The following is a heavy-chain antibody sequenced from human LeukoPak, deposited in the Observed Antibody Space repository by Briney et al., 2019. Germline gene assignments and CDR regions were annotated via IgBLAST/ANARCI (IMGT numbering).Heavy chain of an antibody. V-gene: IGHV5-51*01. D-gene: IGHD7-27*01. CDR2: IYPGDSDT. J-gene: IGHJ4*02. CDR3: ARGANWGSGDYYDY. Sequence: GESLQISCKGSGYSFTSYWIGWVRQLRGKGLEWMGIIYPGDSDTRYSPSFQGQVTISADKSISTAYLQWSSQKASGTAMYYCARGANWGSGDYYDYWGQGTLVTVSS. CDR1: GYSFTSYW.